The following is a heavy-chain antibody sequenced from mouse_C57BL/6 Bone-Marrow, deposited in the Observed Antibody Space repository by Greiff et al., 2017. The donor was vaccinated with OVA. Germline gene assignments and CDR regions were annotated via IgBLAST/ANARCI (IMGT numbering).Heavy chain of an antibody. Sequence: EVMLVESGGGLVKPGGSLKLSCAASGFTFSDYGMHWVRQAPEKGLEWVAYISSGSSTIYYADTVKGRFTISRDNAKNTLFLQMTSLGSEDTAMYYCARRDGSTWFAYWGQGTLVTVSA. CDR1: GFTFSDYG. J-gene: IGHJ3*01. D-gene: IGHD1-1*01. V-gene: IGHV5-17*01. CDR3: ARRDGSTWFAY. CDR2: ISSGSSTI.